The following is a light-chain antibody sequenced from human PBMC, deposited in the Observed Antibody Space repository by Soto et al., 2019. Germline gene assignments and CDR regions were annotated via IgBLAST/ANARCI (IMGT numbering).Light chain of an antibody. V-gene: IGLV2-8*01. CDR2: EVS. CDR1: SSDVGGYNY. CDR3: SSYAGTKNLI. J-gene: IGLJ2*01. Sequence: QSVLTQPPSASGSPGQSVAISCTGTSSDVGGYNYVSWYQHHPGKAPKLMIYEVSKRPSGVPDRFSGSKSGNTASLTVSGLQAEDEGDYYCSSYAGTKNLIFGGGTKLTVL.